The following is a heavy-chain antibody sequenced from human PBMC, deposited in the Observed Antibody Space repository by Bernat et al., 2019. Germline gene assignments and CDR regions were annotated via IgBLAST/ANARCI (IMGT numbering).Heavy chain of an antibody. D-gene: IGHD3-22*01. CDR3: ARDVIESISGYQLDY. Sequence: QVQLVESGGGVVQPGRSLRLSCAASGFIFSSYGMHWVRQAPGKGLEWVAVIWYDGSNKYYADSVKGRFTISRDNSKNTLYLQMNSLRAEDTAVYYCARDVIESISGYQLDYWGQGTLVTVSS. V-gene: IGHV3-33*01. CDR1: GFIFSSYG. J-gene: IGHJ4*02. CDR2: IWYDGSNK.